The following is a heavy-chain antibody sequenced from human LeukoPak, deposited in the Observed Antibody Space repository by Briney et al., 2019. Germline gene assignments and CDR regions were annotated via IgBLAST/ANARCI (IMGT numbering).Heavy chain of an antibody. CDR1: GASISSYF. J-gene: IGHJ5*02. D-gene: IGHD5-18*01. CDR3: VRDSRRGYSYGEFDH. Sequence: PSETLSLTCTVSGASISSYFWSWIRQPPGKGLEWIGNIYYSGSTNYNPSLKSRVTISLDTSKNQFSLKLSSVTAADTAVHYCVRDSRRGYSYGEFDHWGQGTLVTVSS. V-gene: IGHV4-59*13. CDR2: IYYSGST.